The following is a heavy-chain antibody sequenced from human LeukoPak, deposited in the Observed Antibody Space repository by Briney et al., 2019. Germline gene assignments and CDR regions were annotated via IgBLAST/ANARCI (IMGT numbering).Heavy chain of an antibody. D-gene: IGHD2-2*01. J-gene: IGHJ4*02. V-gene: IGHV1-69*01. CDR3: ARGRAYCSSTSCYGIEDH. CDR2: IIPIFGTA. CDR1: GGTFSSYA. Sequence: SVKVSCKASGGTFSSYAISWVRQAPGQGLEWMGGIIPIFGTANYAQKFQGRVTITADESTSTAYMELSSLRSEDTAVYYCARGRAYCSSTSCYGIEDHWGQGTLVTVSS.